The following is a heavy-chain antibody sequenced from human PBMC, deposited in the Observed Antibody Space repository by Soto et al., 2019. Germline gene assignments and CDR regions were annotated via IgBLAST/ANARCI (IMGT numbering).Heavy chain of an antibody. CDR2: FDPEDGET. Sequence: ASVKVSCKVSGYTLTELSMHWVRQAPGKGLEWMGGFDPEDGETIYAQKFQGRVTMTEDTSTDTANMELGSLRSEDTAVYYCATDRTPAIAAAGRRRLRFDYWGQGTLVTVSS. J-gene: IGHJ4*02. V-gene: IGHV1-24*01. CDR3: ATDRTPAIAAAGRRRLRFDY. D-gene: IGHD6-13*01. CDR1: GYTLTELS.